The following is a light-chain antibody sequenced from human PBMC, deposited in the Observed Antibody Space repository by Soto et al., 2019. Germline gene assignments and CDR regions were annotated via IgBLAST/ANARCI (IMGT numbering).Light chain of an antibody. CDR3: QQYGSSPPYT. V-gene: IGKV3-20*01. CDR1: QSVSSSY. Sequence: EIVLTQSPGTLSLSPGERATLSCRASQSVSSSYFAWYQQKPGQAPRLLIYGASSRATGIPDRFSGRGSGADVTLTFSRLEHEDFAVYYYQQYGSSPPYTFGQRTKLEIK. CDR2: GAS. J-gene: IGKJ2*01.